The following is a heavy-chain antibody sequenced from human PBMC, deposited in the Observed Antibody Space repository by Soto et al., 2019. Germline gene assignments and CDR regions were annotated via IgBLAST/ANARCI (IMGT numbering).Heavy chain of an antibody. D-gene: IGHD2-21*01. Sequence: PGGSLRLSCAASGFTFSGYWMGWVRQAPGKGLEWVASIMKDGGEKKYVDSVRGRFTISRDNVQNSLFLQMDSLRVEDTAVYYCARDSDYYKSDYWGQGTLVTVSS. CDR3: ARDSDYYKSDY. CDR2: IMKDGGEK. CDR1: GFTFSGYW. J-gene: IGHJ4*01. V-gene: IGHV3-7*01.